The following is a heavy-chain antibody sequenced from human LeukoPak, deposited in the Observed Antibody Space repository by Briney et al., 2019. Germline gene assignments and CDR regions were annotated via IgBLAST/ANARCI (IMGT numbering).Heavy chain of an antibody. CDR2: STI. V-gene: IGHV3-48*04. CDR3: ASTPNSGWYQLPQPYFDY. Sequence: STIYYADSVKGRFTISRDNAKNSLYLQMNSLRAEDTAVYYCASTPNSGWYQLPQPYFDYWGQGTLVTVSS. J-gene: IGHJ4*02. D-gene: IGHD6-19*01.